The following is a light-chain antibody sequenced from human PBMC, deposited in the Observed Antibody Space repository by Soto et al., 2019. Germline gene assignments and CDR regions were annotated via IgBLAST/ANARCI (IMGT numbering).Light chain of an antibody. CDR2: GAS. CDR1: QSVTRSY. J-gene: IGKJ2*01. Sequence: EIVLTQSPGTLSLSPGERATLSCRASQSVTRSYLDWYQQKAGQAPRLLIYGASTRATGIPDRFSGSGSGTDFTLTISRLEPEDFAVYYCHQYGASPPMYTFGQGNKREIK. CDR3: HQYGASPPMYT. V-gene: IGKV3-20*01.